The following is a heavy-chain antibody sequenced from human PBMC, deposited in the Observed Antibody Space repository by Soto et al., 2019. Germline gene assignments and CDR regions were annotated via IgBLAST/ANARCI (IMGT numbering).Heavy chain of an antibody. D-gene: IGHD3-10*01. CDR1: GASITSGGYY. V-gene: IGHV4-31*03. J-gene: IGHJ4*02. CDR3: ARDLVLTSPFFDS. CDR2: IYYSGST. Sequence: SETLSLTCTVSGASITSGGYYWSWIRQHPGKGLEWIGYIYYSGSTYYNPSLQSRVTISVDTSKNQFSLKLSSVTAADTAVYYCARDLVLTSPFFDSWGQGTLVTVSS.